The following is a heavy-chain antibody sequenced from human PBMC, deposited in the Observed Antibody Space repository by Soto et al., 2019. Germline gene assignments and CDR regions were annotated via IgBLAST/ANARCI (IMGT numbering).Heavy chain of an antibody. CDR1: GDSVSSSSVT. J-gene: IGHJ5*01. Sequence: SQTLSLTCAISGDSVSSSSVTWNWIRQSPTRGLEWLGRTYYRSKWYNDYAESVKSRITINPDTSKNQFSLHLNSVTPEDTAVYYCVRLIGNSWLDFWGPGTLVTVS. D-gene: IGHD1-26*01. CDR2: TYYRSKWYN. CDR3: VRLIGNSWLDF. V-gene: IGHV6-1*01.